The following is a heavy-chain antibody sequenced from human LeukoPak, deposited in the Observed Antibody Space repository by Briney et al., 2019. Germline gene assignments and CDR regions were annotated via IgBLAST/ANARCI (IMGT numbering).Heavy chain of an antibody. CDR1: GFTFSSYG. D-gene: IGHD3-22*01. J-gene: IGHJ4*02. Sequence: PGRSLRLSCAASGFTFSSYGMHWVRQAPGKGLEWVAVIWYDGSNKYYADSVKGRFTISRDNSKNTLYLQMNSLRAEDTAAYYCAADSSGPYDYWGQGTLVTVSS. V-gene: IGHV3-33*01. CDR2: IWYDGSNK. CDR3: AADSSGPYDY.